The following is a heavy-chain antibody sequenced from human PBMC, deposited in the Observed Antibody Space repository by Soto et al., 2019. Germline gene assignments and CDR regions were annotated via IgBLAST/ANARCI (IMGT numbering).Heavy chain of an antibody. CDR2: IKIKTDGGTT. CDR1: GFTFSNAW. V-gene: IGHV3-15*01. CDR3: TTVKEYYYYGMDV. J-gene: IGHJ6*02. Sequence: GGSLRLSCAASGFTFSNAWMSWVRQAPGKGLEWVGRIKIKTDGGTTDYAASVKGRFTISRDDSKNTLYLQMNSLKTEDTAVYYCTTVKEYYYYGMDVWGQGTTVTVSS.